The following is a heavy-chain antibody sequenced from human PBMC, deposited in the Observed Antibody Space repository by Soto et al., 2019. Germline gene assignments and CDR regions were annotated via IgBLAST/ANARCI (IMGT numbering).Heavy chain of an antibody. CDR1: GFTFSSYG. J-gene: IGHJ4*02. CDR3: AKDGPEGHYFDY. Sequence: QVQLVESGGGVVQPGRSLRLSCAASGFTFSSYGMHWVRQAPGKGLEWVAVISYDGSNKYYADSVKGRFTISRDNSKNTLYLKMNSLRAKDTAVYYCAKDGPEGHYFDYWGQGTLVTVPS. V-gene: IGHV3-30*18. CDR2: ISYDGSNK.